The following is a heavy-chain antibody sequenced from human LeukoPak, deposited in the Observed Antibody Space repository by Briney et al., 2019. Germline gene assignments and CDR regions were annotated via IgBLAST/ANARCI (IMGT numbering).Heavy chain of an antibody. CDR1: GGSISSSSYY. CDR3: AITMEALDI. V-gene: IGHV4-61*02. J-gene: IGHJ3*02. Sequence: PSETLSLTCTVSGGSISSSSYYWSWIRQPAGKGLEWIGRIYTSGSTNYNPSLKSRVTISVDTSKNQFSLKLSSVTAADTAVYYCAITMEALDIWGQGTMVTVSS. D-gene: IGHD1/OR15-1a*01. CDR2: IYTSGST.